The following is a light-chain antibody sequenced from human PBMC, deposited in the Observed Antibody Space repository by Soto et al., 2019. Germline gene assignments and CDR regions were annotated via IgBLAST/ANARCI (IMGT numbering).Light chain of an antibody. CDR3: QQSYNTPRT. J-gene: IGKJ1*01. V-gene: IGKV1-39*01. CDR1: QPISDY. Sequence: DIQVTQSPSSLSASVGDRVTITCRTSQPISDYLNWYQQKPGKAPSLLIYTSSNLQTGVPSRFSGSGSGTHFTLTINSLQPEDFATYYCQQSYNTPRTFGQGTKVDIK. CDR2: TSS.